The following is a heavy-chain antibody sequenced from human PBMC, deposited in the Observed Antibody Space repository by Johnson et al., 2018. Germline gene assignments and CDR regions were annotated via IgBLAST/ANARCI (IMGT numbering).Heavy chain of an antibody. CDR2: ISSSSSYI. CDR3: SRAHCSRTSGYRWGMDV. Sequence: EVQLVETGGGLVKPGGSLRLSCAASGFTFSSYSMNWVHQAPGKGLEWVSSISSSSSYIYYADSVKGRFTISRDNAKNSLYLQMNSLSDEDTAVYYLSRAHCSRTSGYRWGMDVWGQGTTVTVSS. V-gene: IGHV3-21*01. J-gene: IGHJ6*02. D-gene: IGHD2-2*02. CDR1: GFTFSSYS.